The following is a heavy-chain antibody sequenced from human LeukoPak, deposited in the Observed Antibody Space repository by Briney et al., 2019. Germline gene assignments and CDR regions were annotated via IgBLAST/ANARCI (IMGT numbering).Heavy chain of an antibody. Sequence: ASVKVPCKASGYTFTSYGISWVRQAPGQGLEWMGWISAYNGNTNYAQKLQGRVTMTTDTSTSTAYMELRSLRSDDTAVYYCARHRTPDADCSSTSCYRSGAGRWFDPWGQGTLVTVSS. V-gene: IGHV1-18*04. CDR3: ARHRTPDADCSSTSCYRSGAGRWFDP. J-gene: IGHJ5*02. D-gene: IGHD2-2*02. CDR1: GYTFTSYG. CDR2: ISAYNGNT.